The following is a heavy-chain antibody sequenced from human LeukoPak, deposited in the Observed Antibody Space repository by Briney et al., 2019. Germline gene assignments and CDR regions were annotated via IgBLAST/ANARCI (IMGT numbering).Heavy chain of an antibody. V-gene: IGHV3-48*04. CDR2: IGGSGYTI. Sequence: GGSLRLSCAASGFIFSTYSMNWVRQAPGKGLEWVSHIGGSGYTIYYADSVKGRFAISRDNAKKSLFLQMNSLRAEDTAVYYCVRDWGYNYGSGSYYFDCWGQGILVTVSS. J-gene: IGHJ5*01. CDR1: GFIFSTYS. CDR3: VRDWGYNYGSGSYYFDC. D-gene: IGHD3-10*01.